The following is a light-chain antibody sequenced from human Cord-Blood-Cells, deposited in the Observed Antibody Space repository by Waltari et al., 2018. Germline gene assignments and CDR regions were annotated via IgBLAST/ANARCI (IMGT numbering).Light chain of an antibody. Sequence: QSALTQPASVSGSPGQSITISCTGPRSDVGSFNIVSWYQQHPGKAPKLMIYEVSKRPSGVSNRFSGSKSGNTASLTISGLQAEDEADYYCCSYAGSSTWVFGGGTKLTVL. CDR1: RSDVGSFNI. CDR2: EVS. V-gene: IGLV2-23*02. J-gene: IGLJ3*02. CDR3: CSYAGSSTWV.